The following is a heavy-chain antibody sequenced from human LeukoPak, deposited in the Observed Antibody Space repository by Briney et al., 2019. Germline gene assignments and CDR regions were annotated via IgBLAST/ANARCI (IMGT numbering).Heavy chain of an antibody. J-gene: IGHJ4*02. V-gene: IGHV3-30*01. Sequence: GGSLRLSCAASGFTSSSYAMHWVRQAPGKGLEWVAVISYDGSNKYYADSVKGRFTISRDNSKNTLYLQMNSLRAEDTAVYYCARDPSGWLFGYWGQGTLVTVSS. CDR2: ISYDGSNK. CDR1: GFTSSSYA. D-gene: IGHD6-19*01. CDR3: ARDPSGWLFGY.